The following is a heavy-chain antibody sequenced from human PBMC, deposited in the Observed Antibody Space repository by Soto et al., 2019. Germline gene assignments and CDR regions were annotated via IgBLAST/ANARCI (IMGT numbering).Heavy chain of an antibody. D-gene: IGHD2-2*01. Sequence: GGSLRLSCGASGFTFSSYALSWVRQAPGKGLEWVSAISGSGGSTYYADSVKGRFTISRDNSKNTLYLQMNSLRAEDTAVYYCAKDPRIVVVPAALDYWGQGTLVTVSS. CDR2: ISGSGGST. V-gene: IGHV3-23*01. CDR1: GFTFSSYA. CDR3: AKDPRIVVVPAALDY. J-gene: IGHJ4*02.